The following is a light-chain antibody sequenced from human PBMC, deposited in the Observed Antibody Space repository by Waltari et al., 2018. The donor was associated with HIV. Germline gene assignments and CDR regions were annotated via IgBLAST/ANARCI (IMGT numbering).Light chain of an antibody. CDR2: MAC. V-gene: IGKV1-5*03. CDR1: QSISSW. J-gene: IGKJ1*01. CDR3: QQYNNYSRT. Sequence: DVQMTQSPSTLSASVGDRVTITCRASQSISSWLAWYQQKPGNAPNLLIYMACSVESVVPCRVSGRGSGTEFTLTVSSLQPDDFATYYCQQYNNYSRTFGQGTKVEIK.